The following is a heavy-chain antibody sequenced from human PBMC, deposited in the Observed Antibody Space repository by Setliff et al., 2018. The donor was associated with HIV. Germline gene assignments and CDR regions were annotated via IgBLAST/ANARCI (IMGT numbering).Heavy chain of an antibody. CDR1: GFSFSNYA. J-gene: IGHJ4*02. D-gene: IGHD2-2*01. Sequence: GGSLRLSCAASGFSFSNYAMTWVRQAPGKGLEWVSTISATGISTYYADSVKGRFTISRDNSNNALYLQMNSLRAEDTAVYYCTRTYCSNLSCYDDYWGQGTLVTVSS. V-gene: IGHV3-23*01. CDR3: TRTYCSNLSCYDDY. CDR2: ISATGIST.